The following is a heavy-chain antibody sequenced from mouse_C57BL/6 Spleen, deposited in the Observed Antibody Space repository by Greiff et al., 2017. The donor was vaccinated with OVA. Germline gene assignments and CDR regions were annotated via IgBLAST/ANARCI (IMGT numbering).Heavy chain of an antibody. D-gene: IGHD1-1*01. V-gene: IGHV5-17*01. J-gene: IGHJ4*01. CDR1: GFTFSDYG. CDR3: ARDYYGSSYKGYAMDY. CDR2: ISSGSSTI. Sequence: EVKVVESGGGLVKPGGSLKLSCAASGFTFSDYGMHWVRQAPEKGLEWVAYISSGSSTIYYADTVKGRFTISRDNAKNTLFLQMTSLRSEDTAMYYCARDYYGSSYKGYAMDYWGQGTSVTVSS.